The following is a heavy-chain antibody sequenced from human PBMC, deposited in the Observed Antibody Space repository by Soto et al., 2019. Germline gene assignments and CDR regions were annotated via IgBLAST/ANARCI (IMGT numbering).Heavy chain of an antibody. D-gene: IGHD3-16*01. Sequence: ASLTVSRKSSGYTFPNYQMHSVRPAPGQGLEWMGIINPSGGSTNYAQKFQGRVTMTRDTSTSTVYMELSSLRSEDTAVYYCARDSGGANSYWFDPWGQGTLVTVSS. J-gene: IGHJ5*02. CDR1: GYTFPNYQ. CDR2: INPSGGST. V-gene: IGHV1-46*03. CDR3: ARDSGGANSYWFDP.